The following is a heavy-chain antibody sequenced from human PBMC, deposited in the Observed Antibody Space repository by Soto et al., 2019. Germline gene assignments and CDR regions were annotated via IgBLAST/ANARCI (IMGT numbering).Heavy chain of an antibody. CDR3: AKDISILVGATNHTLVVDYFDY. Sequence: GGSLRLSCAASGFTFSSYAMSWVRQAPGKGLEWVSAISGSGGSTYYADSVKGRFTISRDNSKNTLYLQMNSLRAEDTAVYYCAKDISILVGATNHTLVVDYFDYWGQGNLVTVSS. CDR1: GFTFSSYA. CDR2: ISGSGGST. J-gene: IGHJ4*02. V-gene: IGHV3-23*01. D-gene: IGHD1-26*01.